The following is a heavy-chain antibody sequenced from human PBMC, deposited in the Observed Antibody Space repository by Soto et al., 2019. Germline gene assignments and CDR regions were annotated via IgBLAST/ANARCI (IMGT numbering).Heavy chain of an antibody. D-gene: IGHD1-26*01. Sequence: GSLRLSCAASGFTFSGSAMHWVRQASGKGLEWVGRIRSKANSYATAYAASVKGRFTISRDDSKNTAYLQMNSLKTEDTAVYYCRIVGATGYYYGMDVWGQGTTVTVSS. CDR2: IRSKANSYAT. CDR3: RIVGATGYYYGMDV. V-gene: IGHV3-73*01. J-gene: IGHJ6*02. CDR1: GFTFSGSA.